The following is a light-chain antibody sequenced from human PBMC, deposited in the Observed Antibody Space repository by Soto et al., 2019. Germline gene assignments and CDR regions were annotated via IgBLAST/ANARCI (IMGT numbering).Light chain of an antibody. CDR2: AAA. CDR1: QSVSSY. Sequence: EIEMTQSPSSLSGSVGDRVTISCRASQSVSSYLTWFQQKPGQAPKLLIYAAASCPSGVPSRFSVSGCGTDSNLTITSLQPQADAISDCQQHHNLTATWTFGQGTKVDIK. CDR3: QQHHNLTATWT. V-gene: IGKV1-39*01. J-gene: IGKJ1*01.